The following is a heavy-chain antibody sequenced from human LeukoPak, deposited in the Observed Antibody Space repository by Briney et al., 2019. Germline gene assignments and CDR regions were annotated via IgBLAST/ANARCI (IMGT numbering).Heavy chain of an antibody. CDR2: IIPIFGTA. V-gene: IGHV1-69*13. CDR3: ASRRSYYYDSSGYMEH. CDR1: GGTFSSYA. D-gene: IGHD3-22*01. J-gene: IGHJ1*01. Sequence: ASVKVSCKASGGTFSSYAISWVRQAPGQGLEWMGGIIPIFGTANYAQKFQGRVTITADESTSTAYMELSSLRSGDTAVSYCASRRSYYYDSSGYMEHWGQGTLVTVSS.